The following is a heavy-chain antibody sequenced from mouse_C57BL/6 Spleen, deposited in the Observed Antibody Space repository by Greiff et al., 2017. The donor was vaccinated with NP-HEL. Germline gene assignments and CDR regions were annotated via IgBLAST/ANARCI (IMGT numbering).Heavy chain of an antibody. CDR2: IHPNSGST. V-gene: IGHV1-64*01. CDR3: ARKENYDYPWFAY. J-gene: IGHJ3*01. Sequence: QVQLQQPGAELVKPGASVKLSCKASGYTFTSYWMHWVKKRPGQGLEWIGMIHPNSGSTNYNEKFKSKATLTVDKSSSTAYMQLSSLTSEDSAVYYCARKENYDYPWFAYWGQGTLVTVSA. D-gene: IGHD2-4*01. CDR1: GYTFTSYW.